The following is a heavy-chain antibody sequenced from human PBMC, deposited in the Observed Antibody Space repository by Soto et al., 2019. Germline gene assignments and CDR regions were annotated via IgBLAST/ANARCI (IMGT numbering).Heavy chain of an antibody. V-gene: IGHV1-69*13. CDR1: GGTFSSYA. CDR3: ARDIRARKLELQLGYYYYYYGMDV. CDR2: IIPIFGTA. J-gene: IGHJ6*02. Sequence: GASVKVSFKASGGTFSSYAISWVRQAPGQGLEWMGGIIPIFGTANYAQKFQGRVTITADESTSTAYMELSSLRSEDTAVYYCARDIRARKLELQLGYYYYYYGMDVWGQGTTVTVSS. D-gene: IGHD1-7*01.